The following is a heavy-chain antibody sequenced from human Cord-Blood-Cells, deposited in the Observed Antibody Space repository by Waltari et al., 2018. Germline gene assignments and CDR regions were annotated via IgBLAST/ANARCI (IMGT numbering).Heavy chain of an antibody. D-gene: IGHD2-15*01. CDR3: ARPGPGYCSGGSCYFDY. CDR2: INHSGST. CDR1: GGSFSGYN. V-gene: IGHV4-34*01. J-gene: IGHJ4*02. Sequence: QVQLQQWGAGLLKPSETLSLTCAVCGGSFSGYNASWVRPPPGKGLEWNGEINHSGSTNYNPSRKSRVTISVDTSKNQFSLKLSSVTAADTAVYYCARPGPGYCSGGSCYFDYWGQGTLVTVSS.